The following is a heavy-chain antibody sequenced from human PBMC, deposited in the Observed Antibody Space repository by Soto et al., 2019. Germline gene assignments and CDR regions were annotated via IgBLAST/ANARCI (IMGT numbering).Heavy chain of an antibody. D-gene: IGHD3-9*01. V-gene: IGHV4-59*01. CDR3: ARDSGGLRYFDWLLVFDY. J-gene: IGHJ4*02. CDR2: IYYSGST. CDR1: GGSISSYY. Sequence: PSETLSLTCTVSGGSISSYYWSWIRQPPGKGLEWIGYIYYSGSTNYNPFLKSRVTISVDTSKNQFSLKLSSVTAADTAVYYCARDSGGLRYFDWLLVFDYWGQGTLVTVSS.